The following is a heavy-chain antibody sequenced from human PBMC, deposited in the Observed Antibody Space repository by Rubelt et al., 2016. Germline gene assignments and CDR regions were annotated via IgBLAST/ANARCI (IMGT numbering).Heavy chain of an antibody. Sequence: QVQLVQSGAEVKKPGASVKVSCKASGYTFTSYGISWVRQAPGQGLEWMGRIIPILGIAKDGRKCQGRVTMTADKSTSAADMELSGLRSEDTAVCYWASGSSGEYDYWGQGTLVTVSS. D-gene: IGHD3-22*01. CDR2: IIPILGIA. CDR3: ASGSSGEYDY. J-gene: IGHJ4*02. CDR1: GYTFTSYG. V-gene: IGHV1-69*04.